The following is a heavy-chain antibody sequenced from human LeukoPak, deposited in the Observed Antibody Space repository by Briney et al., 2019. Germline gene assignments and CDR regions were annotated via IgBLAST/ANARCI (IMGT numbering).Heavy chain of an antibody. V-gene: IGHV1-18*01. CDR2: IYSYNGNT. CDR3: ARGYSYGSDYYYGMDV. J-gene: IGHJ6*02. CDR1: GYTFTSYG. D-gene: IGHD5-18*01. Sequence: ASVKVSCKASGYTFTSYGISWVRQAPGQGLEWMGWIYSYNGNTNYAQKFQGRVTMTTGTSTSTAYMELRSLRSDDTAVYYCARGYSYGSDYYYGMDVWGQGTTVTVSS.